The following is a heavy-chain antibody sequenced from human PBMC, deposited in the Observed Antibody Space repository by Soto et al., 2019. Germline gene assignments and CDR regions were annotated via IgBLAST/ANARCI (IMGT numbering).Heavy chain of an antibody. CDR2: INAGNGNT. D-gene: IGHD2-21*02. V-gene: IGHV1-3*05. CDR1: GYTFTSYA. CDR3: ARAWVVVTAPDY. J-gene: IGHJ4*02. Sequence: QVQLVQSGAEEKKPGASVKVSCKASGYTFTSYAMHWVRQAPGQRLEWMGWINAGNGNTKYSQKFQGRDPITRDTSASTAYMELSSLRSEDTAVYYCARAWVVVTAPDYWGQGTLVTVSS.